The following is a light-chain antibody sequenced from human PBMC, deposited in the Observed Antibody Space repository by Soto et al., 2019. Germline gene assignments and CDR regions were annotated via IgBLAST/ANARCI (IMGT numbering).Light chain of an antibody. V-gene: IGKV3-20*01. CDR3: QQYGRSWT. Sequence: EIVLTQSPGTLSLSPGERATLSCRASESVSSIYLAWYQQKPGQAPRLLIYGASSRATGIPDRFSGSGSGTDFTLTISRLEPEDFAVYYCQQYGRSWTFGQGTKVEIK. J-gene: IGKJ1*01. CDR2: GAS. CDR1: ESVSSIY.